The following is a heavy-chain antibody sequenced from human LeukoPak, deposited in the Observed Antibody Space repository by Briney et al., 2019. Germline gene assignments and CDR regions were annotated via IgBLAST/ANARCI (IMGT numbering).Heavy chain of an antibody. D-gene: IGHD2-15*01. CDR1: GYSISSGYY. CDR3: ARAVLSYCRGGSCPYFDY. CDR2: IYHSGST. Sequence: PSETLSPTCTVSGYSISSGYYWGWIRQPPGKGLEWIGSIYHSGSTCYNPSLKSRVTISVDTSKNQFSLKLSSLTAADTAVYYCARAVLSYCRGGSCPYFDYWGQGTLVTVSS. J-gene: IGHJ4*01. V-gene: IGHV4-38-2*02.